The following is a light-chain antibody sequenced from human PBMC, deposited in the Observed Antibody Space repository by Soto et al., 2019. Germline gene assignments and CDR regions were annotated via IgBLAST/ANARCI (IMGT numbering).Light chain of an antibody. V-gene: IGLV2-23*01. CDR1: SGDVGSYSH. Sequence: QSVLTKPASVSGSPGQSITIACTGTSGDVGSYSHVSWYQQHPGKAPRLIIYEGSKRLSGVSHSFSASRSDKTDSLTISGFQSEDGAAYYCCSYALSRSYVFGTGTKLTVL. CDR3: CSYALSRSYV. J-gene: IGLJ1*01. CDR2: EGS.